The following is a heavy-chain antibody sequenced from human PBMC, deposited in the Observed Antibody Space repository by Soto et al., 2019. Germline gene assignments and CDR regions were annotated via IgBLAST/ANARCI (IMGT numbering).Heavy chain of an antibody. D-gene: IGHD5-18*01. CDR2: ISSSGSTI. CDR3: ARGVNSSPARFYYYYMDV. CDR1: GFTFSDYY. Sequence: GGSLRLSCAASGFTFSDYYMSWIRQAPGKGLEWVSYISSSGSTIYYADSVKGRFTISRDNAKNSLYLQMNSLRAEDTAVYYCARGVNSSPARFYYYYMDVWGKGTTVTVSS. J-gene: IGHJ6*03. V-gene: IGHV3-11*01.